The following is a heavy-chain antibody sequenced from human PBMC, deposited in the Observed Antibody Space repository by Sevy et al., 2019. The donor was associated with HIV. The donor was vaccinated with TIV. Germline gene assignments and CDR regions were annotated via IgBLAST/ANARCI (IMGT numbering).Heavy chain of an antibody. Sequence: SETLSLTCTVSSGSISSSGYYWGWIRQSPGKGLEWIASIDYIGTTYYYLALKSRVTITGDRSKNEVSLNLRFVTAADAAVYYCARYLRGDHAGGFDFWGQGTPVTVSS. V-gene: IGHV4-39*01. D-gene: IGHD4-17*01. CDR3: ARYLRGDHAGGFDF. J-gene: IGHJ5*01. CDR2: IDYIGTT. CDR1: SGSISSSGYY.